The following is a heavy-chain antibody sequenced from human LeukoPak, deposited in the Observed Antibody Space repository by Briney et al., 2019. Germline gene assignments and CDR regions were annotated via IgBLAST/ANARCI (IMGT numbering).Heavy chain of an antibody. V-gene: IGHV1-69*13. CDR1: GGTFSSYA. D-gene: IGHD3-10*01. CDR2: IIPIFGTA. CDR3: ARGSGSYRAPFDY. Sequence: ASVKVSCKASGGTFSSYAISWVRQAPGQGLEWMGGIIPIFGTANYAQKFQGGVTITADESTSTAYMELSSLRSEDTAVYYCARGSGSYRAPFDYWGQGTLVTVSS. J-gene: IGHJ4*02.